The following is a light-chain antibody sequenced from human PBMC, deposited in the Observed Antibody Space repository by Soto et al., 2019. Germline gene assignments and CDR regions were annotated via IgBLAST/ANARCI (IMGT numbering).Light chain of an antibody. CDR2: AAS. CDR1: QDISNY. V-gene: IGKV1-27*01. CDR3: QKYNSAPLT. J-gene: IGKJ4*01. Sequence: DIHMTQSPSPLSASVGDRVTITCRTSQDISNYLAWYQQKPGKVPKLLIYAASTLQSGLPSRFSGSGSGTDFSLTVSSLQPEDVGTYYCQKYNSAPLTFGGGTKVE.